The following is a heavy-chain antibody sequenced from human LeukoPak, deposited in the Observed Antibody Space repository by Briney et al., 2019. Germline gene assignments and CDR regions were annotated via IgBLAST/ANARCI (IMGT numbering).Heavy chain of an antibody. Sequence: GGSLRLSCAASGFTFSTYWMSWVRQAPGKGLEWVANINQDGSQKYYVDSVKGRFTVSRDNSKNILYLQMNSLRAEDTAVYYCARSQDGSGSYFYYFYIDVWGKGTTV. J-gene: IGHJ6*03. CDR2: INQDGSQK. D-gene: IGHD3-10*01. CDR1: GFTFSTYW. V-gene: IGHV3-7*01. CDR3: ARSQDGSGSYFYYFYIDV.